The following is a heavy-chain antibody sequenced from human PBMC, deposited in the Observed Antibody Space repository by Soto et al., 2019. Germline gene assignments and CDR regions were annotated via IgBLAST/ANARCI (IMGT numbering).Heavy chain of an antibody. J-gene: IGHJ6*03. CDR2: IKSKIDDETT. CDR3: ITVEVPAGTHDWGYYYYYMDV. CDR1: GFTFSNAW. V-gene: IGHV3-15*01. D-gene: IGHD2-2*01. Sequence: EVQVVESGGGLVKPGGSLRLSCEGSGFTFSNAWMSWVRQAPGKGLEWVGRIKSKIDDETTEYAAPVEGRFTISRDDSKNTLYLQMNSLKTEDTAMYYCITVEVPAGTHDWGYYYYYMDVWGKGTTVTVSS.